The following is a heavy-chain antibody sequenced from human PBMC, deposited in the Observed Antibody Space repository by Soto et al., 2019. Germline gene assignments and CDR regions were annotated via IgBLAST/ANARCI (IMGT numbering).Heavy chain of an antibody. D-gene: IGHD2-21*01. CDR3: AGDDSFAFDI. CDR1: GFTFSSSW. Sequence: GGSLRLSCAASGFTFSSSWMHWVRQAPGKGLVWVSRINSDGSSTTYADSVKGRFTISRDNARSSLYLQMNSLRADDTAVYYCAGDDSFAFDIWGQGTMVTVSS. CDR2: INSDGSST. J-gene: IGHJ3*02. V-gene: IGHV3-74*01.